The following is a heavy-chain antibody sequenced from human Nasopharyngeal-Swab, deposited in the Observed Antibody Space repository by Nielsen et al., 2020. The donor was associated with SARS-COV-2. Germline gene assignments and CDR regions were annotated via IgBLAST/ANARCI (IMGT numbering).Heavy chain of an antibody. CDR2: IWYDGSNK. CDR1: GFTFSSYG. V-gene: IGHV3-33*01. CDR3: ARDLVRGRWLQYAFDI. Sequence: GESLKISCAASGFTFSSYGMHWVRQDPGKGLEWVAVIWYDGSNKYYADSVKGRFTISRDNSKNTLYLQMNSLRAEDTAVYYCARDLVRGRWLQYAFDIWGQGTMVTVSS. D-gene: IGHD5-24*01. J-gene: IGHJ3*02.